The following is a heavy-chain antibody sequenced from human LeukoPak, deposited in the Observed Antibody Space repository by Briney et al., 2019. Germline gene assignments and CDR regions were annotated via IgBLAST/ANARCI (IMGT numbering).Heavy chain of an antibody. CDR1: GFTFSSYW. CDR2: IKQDGSEK. J-gene: IGHJ4*02. Sequence: GGSLRLSCVASGFTFSSYWMNWVRQAPGKGLEWVATIKQDGSEKYYVDSVKGRFTISRDNAKNSLYLQMNSLKAEDTAVYYCAREEGQQATFDYWGQGTLVTASS. CDR3: AREEGQQATFDY. D-gene: IGHD6-13*01. V-gene: IGHV3-7*01.